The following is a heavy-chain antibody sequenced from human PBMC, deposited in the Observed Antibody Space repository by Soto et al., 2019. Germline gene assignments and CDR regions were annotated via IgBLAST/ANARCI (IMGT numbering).Heavy chain of an antibody. CDR1: GGTFSSYA. CDR3: ARRAYGSGSYLPLPPTGYYGMDV. Sequence: ASVKVSCKASGGTFSSYAISWVRQAPGQGLEWMGGIIPIFGTANYAQKFQGRVTITADESTSTAYMELSSLRSEDTAVYYCARRAYGSGSYLPLPPTGYYGMDVWGQGTTVTVSS. J-gene: IGHJ6*02. V-gene: IGHV1-69*13. D-gene: IGHD3-10*01. CDR2: IIPIFGTA.